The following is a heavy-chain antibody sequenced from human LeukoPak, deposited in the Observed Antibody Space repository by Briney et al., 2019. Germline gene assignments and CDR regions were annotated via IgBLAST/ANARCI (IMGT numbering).Heavy chain of an antibody. Sequence: SETLSLTCTVSGGSISSYYWSWIRQPPGKGLEWIGYIYYSGSTNYNPSLKSRVTISVDTSKNQFSLKLSSVTAADTAVYYCARAVPPTQMYSSSWYVDYWGQGTLVTVSS. V-gene: IGHV4-59*12. CDR2: IYYSGST. CDR3: ARAVPPTQMYSSSWYVDY. J-gene: IGHJ4*02. CDR1: GGSISSYY. D-gene: IGHD6-13*01.